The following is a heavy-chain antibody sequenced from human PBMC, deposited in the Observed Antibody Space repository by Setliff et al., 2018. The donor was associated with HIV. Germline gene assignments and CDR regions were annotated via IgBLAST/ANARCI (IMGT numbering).Heavy chain of an antibody. J-gene: IGHJ3*02. CDR3: AKVFAFGVDGFDI. Sequence: PGGSLRLSCAASGFTFSNSWMHWVRQAPGKGLVWVSRINTDGSSATYADSVKGRFTNSRDNAKNTLYLQMDSLRAEDTAVYYCAKVFAFGVDGFDIWGQGTMVTVSS. D-gene: IGHD3-10*01. CDR1: GFTFSNSW. V-gene: IGHV3-74*03. CDR2: INTDGSSA.